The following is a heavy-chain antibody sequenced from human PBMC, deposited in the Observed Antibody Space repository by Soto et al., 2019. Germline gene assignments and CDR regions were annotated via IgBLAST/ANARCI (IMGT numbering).Heavy chain of an antibody. V-gene: IGHV3-23*01. CDR2: ISGSGGST. Sequence: PGGSLRLSCAASGFTFSSYAMSWVRQAPGKGLEWVSAISGSGGSTYYADSVKGRFTISRDNSKNTLYLQMNSLRAEDTAVYYCARGDDGYNYYFDSWGQGTLVTVSS. CDR1: GFTFSSYA. J-gene: IGHJ4*02. CDR3: ARGDDGYNYYFDS. D-gene: IGHD5-12*01.